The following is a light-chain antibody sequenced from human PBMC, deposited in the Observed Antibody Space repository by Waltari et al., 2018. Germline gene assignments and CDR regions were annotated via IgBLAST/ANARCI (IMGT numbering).Light chain of an antibody. CDR1: QNIDNS. CDR3: QQYNRWPPLT. V-gene: IGKV3-15*01. J-gene: IGKJ4*01. CDR2: GAS. Sequence: EVVMTQSPSALSVSPGERVTLSCKASQNIDNSLAWYQQKPGQSPRLLIYGASTSATGVPARFSGSGSGTEFTLTISSLQSEDCAFFYCQQYNRWPPLTFGGGTKVEIK.